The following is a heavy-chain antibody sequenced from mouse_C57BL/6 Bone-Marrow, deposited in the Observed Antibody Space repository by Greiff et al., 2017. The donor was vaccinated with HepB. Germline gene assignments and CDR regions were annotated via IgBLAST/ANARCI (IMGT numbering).Heavy chain of an antibody. CDR3: APYSNYRYFDV. CDR1: GYAFSSYW. J-gene: IGHJ1*03. CDR2: IYPGDGDT. D-gene: IGHD2-5*01. V-gene: IGHV1-80*01. Sequence: QVQLKESGAELVKPGASVKISCKASGYAFSSYWMNWVKQRPGKGLEWIGQIYPGDGDTNYNGKFKGKATLTADKSSSTAYMQLSSLTSEDSAVYFCAPYSNYRYFDVWGTGTTVTVSS.